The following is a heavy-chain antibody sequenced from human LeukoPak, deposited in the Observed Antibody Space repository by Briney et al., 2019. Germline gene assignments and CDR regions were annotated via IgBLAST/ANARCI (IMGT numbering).Heavy chain of an antibody. CDR1: GFTFSSYW. J-gene: IGHJ3*02. V-gene: IGHV3-7*01. Sequence: GGSLRLSCAASGFTFSSYWMNWVRQAPGKRLEWVANIKQDGSEKYYVDSVKGRFTISRDNAKNSLYLQMNSLRVDDTAVYYCARALQWLATDAFDIWGQGTMVTVSS. CDR2: IKQDGSEK. CDR3: ARALQWLATDAFDI. D-gene: IGHD6-19*01.